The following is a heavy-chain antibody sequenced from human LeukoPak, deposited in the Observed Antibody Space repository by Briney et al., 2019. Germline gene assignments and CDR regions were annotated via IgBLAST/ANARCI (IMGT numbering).Heavy chain of an antibody. CDR2: IYHDGST. Sequence: SETLSLTCTVSGGSISTYFWSWIRQPPGKGLEWIGYIYHDGSTNYNPSLNRRVAISVDTSQNEFSLKLTSVTAADTAVYYCARHYTILKYAMDVWGQGTTVTVSS. CDR3: ARHYTILKYAMDV. J-gene: IGHJ6*02. CDR1: GGSISTYF. D-gene: IGHD3-3*01. V-gene: IGHV4-59*08.